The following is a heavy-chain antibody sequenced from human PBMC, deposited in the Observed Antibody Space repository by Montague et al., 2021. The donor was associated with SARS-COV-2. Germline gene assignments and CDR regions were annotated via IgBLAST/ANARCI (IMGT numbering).Heavy chain of an antibody. CDR1: GDSINSYY. CDR3: AKGGGGGSYFFAY. J-gene: IGHJ4*02. CDR2: ISYSGST. D-gene: IGHD3-16*01. V-gene: IGHV4-59*01. Sequence: SETLSLTCTVSGDSINSYYWGWIRQSPGKGLDRIGYISYSGSTNFNPSLKSRVSMSVDTSKNQFSLNLRYVTAADMAVYYCAKGGGGGSYFFAYWGQGTLVTVSS.